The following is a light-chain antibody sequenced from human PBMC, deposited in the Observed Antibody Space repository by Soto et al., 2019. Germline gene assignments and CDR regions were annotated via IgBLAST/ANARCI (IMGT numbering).Light chain of an antibody. Sequence: QSVLTQPASVSGSPGQSITISCTGSSSDVGAYNYVSWYQHHPGKAPKLIIYEVTNRPSGVSNRFSGSKSGNTASLTISALQAEDEADYYCSSYTSSSTLVFGGGTKVTV. CDR1: SSDVGAYNY. CDR2: EVT. V-gene: IGLV2-14*01. J-gene: IGLJ2*01. CDR3: SSYTSSSTLV.